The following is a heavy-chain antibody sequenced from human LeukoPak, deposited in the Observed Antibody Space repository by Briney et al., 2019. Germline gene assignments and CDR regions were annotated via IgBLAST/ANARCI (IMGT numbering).Heavy chain of an antibody. V-gene: IGHV3-48*04. CDR3: ARSTGSSSPTAWEYYYLMDV. D-gene: IGHD6-6*01. Sequence: GGSLRLSCAASGFTFSTYSMNWVRQAPGKGLEWVSYFSSSSGSIYYADSVKGRFTISRDNAKNSLYLQMNSLRAEDTALYYCARSTGSSSPTAWEYYYLMDVWGEGTMVTVSS. J-gene: IGHJ6*03. CDR1: GFTFSTYS. CDR2: FSSSSGSI.